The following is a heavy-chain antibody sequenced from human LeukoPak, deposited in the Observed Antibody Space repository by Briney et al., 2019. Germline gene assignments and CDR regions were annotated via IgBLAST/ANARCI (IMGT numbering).Heavy chain of an antibody. Sequence: GGSLRLSCVASGFTLRNTWMAWVRQPPGKGLEWVANINQDASTKHYVDSVKGRFTISRDNAKNSLYLQMNSLRAEDTDVYYCARDQSGNLDYWGQGTLVTVSA. D-gene: IGHD1-26*01. CDR2: INQDASTK. CDR1: GFTLRNTW. CDR3: ARDQSGNLDY. V-gene: IGHV3-7*01. J-gene: IGHJ4*02.